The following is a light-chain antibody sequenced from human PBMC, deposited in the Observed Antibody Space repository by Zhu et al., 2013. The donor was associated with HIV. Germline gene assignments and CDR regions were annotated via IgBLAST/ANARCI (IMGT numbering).Light chain of an antibody. CDR1: QDIGSL. CDR2: AAS. V-gene: IGKV1-39*01. J-gene: IGKJ1*01. Sequence: DIQMTQSPSSLSASVGDRVTITCRASQDIGSLLNWYQQRPGKAPKLLIHAASSLQSGVPSRFSGSGSGTDFTLTISSLQPEDFTAYYCQQSHTFPHTFGQGTKVEIK. CDR3: QQSHTFPHT.